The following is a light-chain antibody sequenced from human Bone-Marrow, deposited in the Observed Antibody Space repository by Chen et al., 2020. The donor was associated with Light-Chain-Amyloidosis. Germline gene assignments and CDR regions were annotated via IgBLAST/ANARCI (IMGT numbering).Light chain of an antibody. V-gene: IGLV3-25*03. CDR3: QSADSSGTYEVI. CDR2: RDT. Sequence: SYELTQPPSVSVSPGQTARITCSGDDLPTKYAYWYQQKPGQAPVLVIHRDTERPSGIAERCSGSSSGTTGTLTISGVQAEDEADYHCQSADSSGTYEVICGGGTKLTVL. J-gene: IGLJ2*01. CDR1: DLPTKY.